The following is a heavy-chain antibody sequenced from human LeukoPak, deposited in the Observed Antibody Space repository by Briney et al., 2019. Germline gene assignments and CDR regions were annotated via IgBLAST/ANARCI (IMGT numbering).Heavy chain of an antibody. CDR1: GFTFSNYW. CDR2: INQDGSEK. D-gene: IGHD3-22*01. Sequence: GGSLRLSCEASGFTFSNYWMSWVRQAPGKGLEWVANINQDGSEKYFVDSVKGRFSIPRDNAKSSLYLQMNTLRADDTAVYYCARDRALYDSRRGYYYTEDDYWGQGTLVTVSS. CDR3: ARDRALYDSRRGYYYTEDDY. V-gene: IGHV3-7*01. J-gene: IGHJ4*02.